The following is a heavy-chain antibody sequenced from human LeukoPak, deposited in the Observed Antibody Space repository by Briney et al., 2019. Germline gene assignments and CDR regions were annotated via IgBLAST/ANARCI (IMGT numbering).Heavy chain of an antibody. D-gene: IGHD6-6*01. Sequence: GGSLRFSGAASGLTFDDYAMHWVRQAPGKGLEWVSGISWNSGSIGYADSVKGRFTISRDNAKNSLYLQMNSLRAEDTALYYCAKDSVSGSSSSLDYWGQGTLVTVSS. CDR2: ISWNSGSI. CDR3: AKDSVSGSSSSLDY. V-gene: IGHV3-9*01. CDR1: GLTFDDYA. J-gene: IGHJ4*02.